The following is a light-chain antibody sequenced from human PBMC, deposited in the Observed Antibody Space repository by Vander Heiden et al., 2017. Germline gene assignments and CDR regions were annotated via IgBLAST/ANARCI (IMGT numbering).Light chain of an antibody. Sequence: DIQMPQSPSSLSASVGDRVTITCRASKSISSYLNWYQQKPGQAPKLLIYAASSLQSGVPSRFSGSGSGTDFTLTISRLQPEDFAIYYCQQSDSTPLTFGRGTQVEIK. CDR3: QQSDSTPLT. CDR2: AAS. CDR1: KSISSY. J-gene: IGKJ4*01. V-gene: IGKV1-39*01.